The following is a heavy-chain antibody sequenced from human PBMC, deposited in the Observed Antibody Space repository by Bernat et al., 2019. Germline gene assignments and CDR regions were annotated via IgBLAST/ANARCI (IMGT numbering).Heavy chain of an antibody. Sequence: EVQLVESGGGLVQPGRSLRLSCAASGFTFDDYAMHWVRQAPGKGLEWVSGISWNSGSIGYADSVKGRFTISRDNAKNSLYLQMNSLRAEDTALYYCAKAPYSSGWYNWFDPWGQGTLVTGSS. CDR2: ISWNSGSI. J-gene: IGHJ5*02. CDR3: AKAPYSSGWYNWFDP. CDR1: GFTFDDYA. D-gene: IGHD6-19*01. V-gene: IGHV3-9*01.